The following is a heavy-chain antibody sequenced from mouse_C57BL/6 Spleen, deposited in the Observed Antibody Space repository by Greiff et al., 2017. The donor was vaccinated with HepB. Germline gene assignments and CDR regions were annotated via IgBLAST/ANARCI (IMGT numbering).Heavy chain of an antibody. V-gene: IGHV3-6*01. CDR3: ARRGGYFDY. J-gene: IGHJ2*01. Sequence: EVQVVESGPGLVKPSQSLSLTCSVTGYSITSGYYWNWIRQFPGNKLEWMGYISYDGSNNYNPSLKNRISITRDTSKNQFFLKLNSVTTEDTATYYCARRGGYFDYWGQGTTLTVSS. CDR1: GYSITSGYY. CDR2: ISYDGSN.